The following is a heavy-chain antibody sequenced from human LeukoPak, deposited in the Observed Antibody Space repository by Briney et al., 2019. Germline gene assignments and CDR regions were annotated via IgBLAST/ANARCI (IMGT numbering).Heavy chain of an antibody. D-gene: IGHD6-13*01. CDR1: GYTFTSYY. J-gene: IGHJ4*02. V-gene: IGHV1-46*01. CDR3: AHTAAAAATLDY. CDR2: INPSGGST. Sequence: ASVKVSCKASGYTFTSYYMHWVRQAPGQGLEWMGIINPSGGSTSYAQKFQGRVTMTRDMSTSTVYMELSSLRSEDTAVHYCAHTAAAAATLDYWGQGTLVTVSS.